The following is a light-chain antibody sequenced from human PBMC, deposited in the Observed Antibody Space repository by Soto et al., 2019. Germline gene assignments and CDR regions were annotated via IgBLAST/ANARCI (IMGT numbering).Light chain of an antibody. J-gene: IGLJ1*01. CDR2: DVS. V-gene: IGLV2-11*01. CDR1: SSDVGNYNY. Sequence: QSALTQPRSVSGSPGQSVTISCTGTSSDVGNYNYVSWYQQHPGKAPKLIIYDVSKRPSGVHDRFSGSKSGNAASLTISGLQAEDEADYYCCSYAGSYTYVFGTGTKVTVL. CDR3: CSYAGSYTYV.